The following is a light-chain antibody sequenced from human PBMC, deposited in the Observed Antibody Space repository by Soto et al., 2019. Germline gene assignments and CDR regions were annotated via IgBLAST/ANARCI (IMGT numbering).Light chain of an antibody. Sequence: EIVLTQSPGTLSLSPGERATLSCRASQSVSSNYLAWYQQKPGQAPRLLIYGASSRATGIPDRFSGSGSGTDFTLTISRLEPEDFAVYYCQYYVSSPLTFGGGTK. CDR3: QYYVSSPLT. CDR2: GAS. CDR1: QSVSSNY. V-gene: IGKV3-20*01. J-gene: IGKJ4*01.